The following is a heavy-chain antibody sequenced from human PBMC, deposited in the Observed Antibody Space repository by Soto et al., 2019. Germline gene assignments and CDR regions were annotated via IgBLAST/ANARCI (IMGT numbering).Heavy chain of an antibody. V-gene: IGHV1-46*03. D-gene: IGHD4-4*01. CDR1: GYTFTSYY. CDR2: INPSGGST. Sequence: QVQLVQSGAEVKKPGASVKVSCKASGYTFTSYYMHWVRQAPGQGLEWMGIINPSGGSTSNAQKFQGRVTMTTDTSTSTVYMELSSLRSDDTAVYYCAGGSQGGDYSNLDYWGQGTLVTVSS. J-gene: IGHJ4*02. CDR3: AGGSQGGDYSNLDY.